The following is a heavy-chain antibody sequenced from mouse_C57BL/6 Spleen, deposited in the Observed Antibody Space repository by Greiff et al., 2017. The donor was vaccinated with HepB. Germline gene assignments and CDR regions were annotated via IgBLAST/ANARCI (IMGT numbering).Heavy chain of an antibody. Sequence: VKLQQPGTELVKPGASVKLSCKASGYTFTSYWMHWVKQRPGQGLEWIGNINPSNGGTNYNEKFKSKATLTVDKSSSTAYMQLSSLTSEDSAVYYCAGLTGTEGGEFDYWGQGTTLTVSS. CDR1: GYTFTSYW. J-gene: IGHJ2*01. CDR3: AGLTGTEGGEFDY. CDR2: INPSNGGT. V-gene: IGHV1-53*01. D-gene: IGHD4-1*01.